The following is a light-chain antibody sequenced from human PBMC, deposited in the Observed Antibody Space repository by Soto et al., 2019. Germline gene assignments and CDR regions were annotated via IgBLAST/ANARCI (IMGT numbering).Light chain of an antibody. J-gene: IGKJ2*01. V-gene: IGKV3-20*01. CDR3: QQYGSTPKT. CDR2: GAS. CDR1: QSVRSSY. Sequence: EIVLTQSPGTLSLSPGERATLSCRASQSVRSSYLAWLQPKPGQAPRLLIYGASSRATGIPDRFSGSESGTDFTLTISRLEPEDFAVYYCQQYGSTPKTFGQGTKLEIK.